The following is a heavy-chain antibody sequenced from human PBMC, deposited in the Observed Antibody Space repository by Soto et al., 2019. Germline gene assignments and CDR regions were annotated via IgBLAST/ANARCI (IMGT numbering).Heavy chain of an antibody. CDR2: ISSDGSNR. D-gene: IGHD3-9*01. J-gene: IGHJ4*02. CDR1: GFTFSDYA. CDR3: AHLAGLAHTDDF. V-gene: IGHV3-30-3*01. Sequence: GSLLLAGSASGFTFSDYALHWVRQAPGKGLEWVTVISSDGSNRYYADSVKGRFTISRDNSKNTLYLQMNSLRVEDTAIYICAHLAGLAHTDDFWGQGTQVTVYS.